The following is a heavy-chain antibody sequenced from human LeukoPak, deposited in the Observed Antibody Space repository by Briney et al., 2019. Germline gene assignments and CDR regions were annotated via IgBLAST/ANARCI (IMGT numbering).Heavy chain of an antibody. CDR3: ARNRIMVYAIAFWMDV. CDR2: TNPNSGGT. V-gene: IGHV1-2*02. Sequence: ASVKVSCKASGYTFTGYYMHWVRQAPGQGLEWMGWTNPNSGGTNYAQKFQGRVTMTRDTSISTAYMELSRLRSDDTAVYYCARNRIMVYAIAFWMDVWGKGTTVTVSS. D-gene: IGHD2-8*01. J-gene: IGHJ6*04. CDR1: GYTFTGYY.